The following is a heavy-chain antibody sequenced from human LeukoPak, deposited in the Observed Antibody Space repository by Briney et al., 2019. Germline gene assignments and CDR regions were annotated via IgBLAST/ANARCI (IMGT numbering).Heavy chain of an antibody. Sequence: PPETLSLTCTHSVGSLTNSYWSWIRQPAGKRLEWIGRVHTTGSTNYNPSFMSRVTVSIDTSKTQFSLKLASVTAADTAVYYCARDPISALWGQGILVRVSS. V-gene: IGHV4-4*07. CDR2: VHTTGST. J-gene: IGHJ4*02. CDR3: ARDPISAL. CDR1: VGSLTNSY.